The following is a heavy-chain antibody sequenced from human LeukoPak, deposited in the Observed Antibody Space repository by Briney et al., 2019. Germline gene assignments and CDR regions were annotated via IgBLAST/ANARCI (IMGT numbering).Heavy chain of an antibody. CDR3: ARVVLGWFDP. Sequence: SETRSLTCTVSGGSISSYYWSWIRQPPGKGLEWIGYIYYSGSTNYNPSLKSRVTISVDTSKNQFSLKLSSVTAADTAVYYCARVVLGWFDPWGQGTLVTVSS. J-gene: IGHJ5*02. CDR2: IYYSGST. V-gene: IGHV4-59*01. CDR1: GGSISSYY. D-gene: IGHD3-10*01.